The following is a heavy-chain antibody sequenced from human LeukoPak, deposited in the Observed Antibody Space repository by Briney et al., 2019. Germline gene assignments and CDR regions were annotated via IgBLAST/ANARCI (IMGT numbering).Heavy chain of an antibody. D-gene: IGHD6-19*01. CDR2: ISGSGGST. J-gene: IGHJ4*02. V-gene: IGHV3-23*01. CDR3: ASRSGWRYFDY. CDR1: GFTFDDYG. Sequence: HPGGSLRLSCAASGFTFDDYGMYWVRQAPGKGLEWVSAISGSGGSTYYADSVKGRFTISRDNSKNTLYLQMNSLRAEDTAVYYCASRSGWRYFDYWGQGTLVTVSS.